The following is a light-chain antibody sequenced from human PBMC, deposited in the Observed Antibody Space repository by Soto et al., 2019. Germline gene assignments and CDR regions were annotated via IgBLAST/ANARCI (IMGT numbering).Light chain of an antibody. Sequence: EIVLTQSPGTLSLSPGERATLSCRASQSLSSSYLAWYQQKHGQAPRLLIYGASSRATGIPDRFSGSGSGTDFALTITGLEPEDFAVYYCQQYGSSPKTFGQGTKVEIK. CDR1: QSLSSSY. J-gene: IGKJ1*01. V-gene: IGKV3-20*01. CDR3: QQYGSSPKT. CDR2: GAS.